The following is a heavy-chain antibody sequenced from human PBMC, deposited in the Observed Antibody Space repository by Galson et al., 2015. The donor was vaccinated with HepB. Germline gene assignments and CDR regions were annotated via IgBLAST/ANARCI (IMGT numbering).Heavy chain of an antibody. Sequence: SLRLSCAASGFTFNAYAMHWVRQAPGKGLEWVAFIKSDGSLTYYADSVEGRFTISRDSSKNTLHLQMNSLRAEDTAVYYCAKETHSSNPFDNWGQGTLVTVSS. V-gene: IGHV3-30*02. J-gene: IGHJ4*02. CDR1: GFTFNAYA. CDR2: IKSDGSLT. CDR3: AKETHSSNPFDN. D-gene: IGHD6-13*01.